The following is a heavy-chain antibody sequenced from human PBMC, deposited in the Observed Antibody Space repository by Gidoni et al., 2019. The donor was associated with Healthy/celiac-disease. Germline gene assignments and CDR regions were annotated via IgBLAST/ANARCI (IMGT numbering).Heavy chain of an antibody. J-gene: IGHJ4*02. CDR3: ARWKSSSHPYYFDY. CDR2: IWDDGSNK. CDR1: GFPFSSYV. V-gene: IGHV3-33*01. D-gene: IGHD6-6*01. Sequence: VQLVESGGGVVQPGRSLRLSCAASGFPFSSYVMHWVRQAPGKGLEWVGVIWDDGSNKYYADSVKGRFTISRDNSKNTRYLQMNSLRAEDTAVYYCARWKSSSHPYYFDYWGQGTLVTVSS.